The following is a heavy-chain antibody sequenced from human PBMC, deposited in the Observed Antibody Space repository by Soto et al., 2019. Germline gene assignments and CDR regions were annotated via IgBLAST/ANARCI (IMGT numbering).Heavy chain of an antibody. V-gene: IGHV1-18*04. J-gene: IGHJ4*02. Sequence: QVQLVQSGGEVKKPGASVKVSCKASGYTFINYGITWVRQAPGQGLEWMGWISAYNGNTNSAQKLQGRVTMTTDTSTSTAYMELRSLRSDDTAVYSCASGPHYYLSGSPSWSTADWGQGTLVTVSS. CDR2: ISAYNGNT. CDR1: GYTFINYG. D-gene: IGHD3-10*01. CDR3: ASGPHYYLSGSPSWSTAD.